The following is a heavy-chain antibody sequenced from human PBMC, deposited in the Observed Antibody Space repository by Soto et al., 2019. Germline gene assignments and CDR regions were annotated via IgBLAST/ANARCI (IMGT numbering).Heavy chain of an antibody. CDR1: GFSLTTGRMG. V-gene: IGHV2-26*03. D-gene: IGHD3-10*01. J-gene: IGHJ6*02. Sequence: QVTLKESGPELVKATETLTLTCSISGFSLTTGRMGVSWIRQPPGKALEWLAHIFSNNERSYTTSLQHRLSISADKSNIQVVLTMTDVGPVDTATYFCARLVADSSWYYYGLDVWGQGASVTVS. CDR2: IFSNNER. CDR3: ARLVADSSWYYYGLDV.